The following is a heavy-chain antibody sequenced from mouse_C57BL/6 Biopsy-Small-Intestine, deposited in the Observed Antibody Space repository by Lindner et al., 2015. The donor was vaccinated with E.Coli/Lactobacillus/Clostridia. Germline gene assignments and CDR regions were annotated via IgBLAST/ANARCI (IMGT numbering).Heavy chain of an antibody. CDR2: INPYNGDT. D-gene: IGHD1-1*01. CDR3: ANYGNNYGTMDY. V-gene: IGHV1-20*01. Sequence: QLQESGPELVKPGDSVKISCKASGYSFTGYFMNWVMQSHGKSLEWIGRINPYNGDTFYNQKFRGKASLTVDKSSSTAHMELRSLTSEDSAVYYCANYGNNYGTMDYWGQGTSVTVSS. J-gene: IGHJ4*01. CDR1: GYSFTGYF.